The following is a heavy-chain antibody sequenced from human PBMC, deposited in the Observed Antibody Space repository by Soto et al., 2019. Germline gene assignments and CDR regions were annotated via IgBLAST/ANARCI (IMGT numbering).Heavy chain of an antibody. D-gene: IGHD3-22*01. Sequence: GESLKISCKGSGYSFAGYWITWVRQKPGKGLEWMGRIDPSDSLTYYSPSFRGHVTISATKSITTVFLQWSSLRASDTAMYYCARQIYDSDTGPNFQYYFDSWGQGTPVTVSS. CDR3: ARQIYDSDTGPNFQYYFDS. CDR1: GYSFAGYW. CDR2: IDPSDSLT. V-gene: IGHV5-10-1*01. J-gene: IGHJ4*02.